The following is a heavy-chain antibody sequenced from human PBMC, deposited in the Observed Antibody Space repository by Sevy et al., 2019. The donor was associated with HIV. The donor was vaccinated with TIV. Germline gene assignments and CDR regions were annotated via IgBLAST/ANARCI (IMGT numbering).Heavy chain of an antibody. D-gene: IGHD4-17*01. CDR1: GGSISSYY. V-gene: IGHV4-59*01. Sequence: SETLSLTCTVSGGSISSYYWSWIRQPPGKGLGWIGYIYYSGSTNYNPSLKSRVTISVDTSKNQFSLKLSSVTAADTAVYYCARDPGATVTRGYYYYGMDVWGQGTTVTVSS. J-gene: IGHJ6*02. CDR2: IYYSGST. CDR3: ARDPGATVTRGYYYYGMDV.